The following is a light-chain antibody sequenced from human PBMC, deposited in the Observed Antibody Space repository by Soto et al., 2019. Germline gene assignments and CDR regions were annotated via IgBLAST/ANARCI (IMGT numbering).Light chain of an antibody. CDR2: GAS. CDR1: QSVSSSY. J-gene: IGKJ2*01. CDR3: QQYRSSPPYT. Sequence: EIVLTQSPGTLSLSPGERATLSCRASQSVSSSYLAWYQQKPGQAPRLLIYGASSRATGIPDRFSGSVSGTDFTLTISRLEPEDFAVYYCQQYRSSPPYTFGQGTKLEIK. V-gene: IGKV3-20*01.